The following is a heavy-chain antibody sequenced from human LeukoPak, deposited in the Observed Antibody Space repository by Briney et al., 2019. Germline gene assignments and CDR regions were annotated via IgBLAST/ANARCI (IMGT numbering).Heavy chain of an antibody. J-gene: IGHJ4*02. D-gene: IGHD3-22*01. CDR3: ARGHPRSTYYYDSSGRGDY. CDR1: GGSFSGYY. V-gene: IGHV4-34*01. CDR2: INHSGST. Sequence: SETLSLTCAVYGGSFSGYYWSWIRQPPGKGLEWIGEINHSGSTNYNPSLKSRVTISVDTSKNQFSLKLSSVTAADTAVYYCARGHPRSTYYYDSSGRGDYWRQGTLVTVSS.